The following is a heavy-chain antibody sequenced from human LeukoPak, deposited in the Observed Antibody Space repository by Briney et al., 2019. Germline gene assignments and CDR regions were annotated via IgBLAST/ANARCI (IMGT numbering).Heavy chain of an antibody. D-gene: IGHD6-19*01. J-gene: IGHJ4*02. CDR3: ARDRSGAFDY. V-gene: IGHV3-64*02. CDR2: ISTKGGST. Sequence: PGGSLRLSCAASGFIFSNYAMYWVRQAPGKGLESVAAISTKGGSTSYADSVKGRMTISRDDSKNTLFLQMASLTTDDMGLYFCARDRSGAFDYWGQGTLVTVSS. CDR1: GFIFSNYA.